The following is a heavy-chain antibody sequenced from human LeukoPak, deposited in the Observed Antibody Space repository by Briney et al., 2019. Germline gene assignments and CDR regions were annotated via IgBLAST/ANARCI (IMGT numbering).Heavy chain of an antibody. J-gene: IGHJ4*02. V-gene: IGHV4-59*01. CDR1: GDSISSYY. D-gene: IGHD5-18*01. CDR2: IYCSGRT. CDR3: ARGQKYRSGYTVTELGSGYFDN. Sequence: PSETLSLTCCVSGDSISSYYWSWIRQPPGKGLEWIGYIYCSGRTTYNPSLKSRVTISVDTSKNQFSLRLSSVTAADTAVYHCARGQKYRSGYTVTELGSGYFDNWGQGTLVTVSS.